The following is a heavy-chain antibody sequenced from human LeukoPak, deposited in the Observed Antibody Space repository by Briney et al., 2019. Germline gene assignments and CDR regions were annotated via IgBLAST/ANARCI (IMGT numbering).Heavy chain of an antibody. Sequence: SETLSLTCTVSGGSICSGDYYWSWIRQPPGKGLEWIGYIYYSGSTYYNPSLKSRVTISVDTSKNQFSLKLSSVTAADTAVYYCARDLVVVPAAYTNWGQGTLVTVSS. V-gene: IGHV4-30-4*08. D-gene: IGHD2-2*01. CDR1: GGSICSGDYY. CDR2: IYYSGST. CDR3: ARDLVVVPAAYTN. J-gene: IGHJ4*02.